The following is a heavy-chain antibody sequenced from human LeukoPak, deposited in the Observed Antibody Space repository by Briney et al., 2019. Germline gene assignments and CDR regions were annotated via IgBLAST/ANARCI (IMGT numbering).Heavy chain of an antibody. CDR1: GGSISGHY. J-gene: IGHJ3*02. V-gene: IGHV4-59*11. CDR2: LFYRGST. CDR3: ARGPAGSLDAFDI. Sequence: SETLSLTCTVSGGSISGHYRSWVRQPPGKGLEWIAYLFYRGSTKQNPSLNSPVTTSLDAAKNQFSLKVTSVTAANTAVYYCARGPAGSLDAFDIWGQGTTVTVSS. D-gene: IGHD2-15*01.